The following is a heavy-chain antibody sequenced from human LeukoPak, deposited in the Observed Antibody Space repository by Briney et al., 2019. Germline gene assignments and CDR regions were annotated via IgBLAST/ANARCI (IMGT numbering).Heavy chain of an antibody. V-gene: IGHV1-24*01. D-gene: IGHD4-11*01. Sequence: GASVTVSFKVSGYTLTELSMHWVRPAPGKGLEWMGGFDPEDGETIYAQKFQGRVTMTEDTSTDTAYMELSSLRSEDTAVYYCASSWVTTGAFDIWGQGTMVTVSS. J-gene: IGHJ3*02. CDR3: ASSWVTTGAFDI. CDR2: FDPEDGET. CDR1: GYTLTELS.